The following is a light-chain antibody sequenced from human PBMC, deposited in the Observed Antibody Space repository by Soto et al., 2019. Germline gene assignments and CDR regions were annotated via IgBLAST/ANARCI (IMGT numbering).Light chain of an antibody. J-gene: IGKJ4*01. CDR1: QGISDN. Sequence: DIQITQSPSSLSASVGAGVTTTFPTSQGISDNLDWYQQKPEQVPKLMIYAASTSHAGIPSRFSGSGSGTDVTLTISSLQPEDVAVYYCQKYNISPLTFGGGTKVEFK. CDR2: AAS. CDR3: QKYNISPLT. V-gene: IGKV1-27*01.